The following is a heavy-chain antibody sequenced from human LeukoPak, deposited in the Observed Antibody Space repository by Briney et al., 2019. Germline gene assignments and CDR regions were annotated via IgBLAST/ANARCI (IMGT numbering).Heavy chain of an antibody. D-gene: IGHD1-26*01. CDR1: GFTFSSYE. CDR3: ARDSGGIIVGATYWYFDL. J-gene: IGHJ2*01. CDR2: ISSSGSTI. V-gene: IGHV3-48*03. Sequence: GGSLRLSCAASGFTFSSYEMNWVRQAPGKGLEWVSYISSSGSTIYYADSVKGRFTISRDNAQNSLYLQMNSLRDEDTAIYYCARDSGGIIVGATYWYFDLWGRGTPVTVSS.